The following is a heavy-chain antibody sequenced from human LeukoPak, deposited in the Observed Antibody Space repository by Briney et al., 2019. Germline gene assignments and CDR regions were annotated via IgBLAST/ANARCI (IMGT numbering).Heavy chain of an antibody. CDR2: IYHSGSI. Sequence: SETLSLTCAVSGGSISSRNWWSWVRQPPGKGLEWIGEIYHSGSINYNPSLKSRVTISVDKSKNQLSLRLTSVTAADTAVYYCARDNGAIRAYYYHGMDVWGQGPRSPSP. CDR1: GGSISSRNW. V-gene: IGHV4-4*02. CDR3: ARDNGAIRAYYYHGMDV. D-gene: IGHD2-8*01. J-gene: IGHJ6*02.